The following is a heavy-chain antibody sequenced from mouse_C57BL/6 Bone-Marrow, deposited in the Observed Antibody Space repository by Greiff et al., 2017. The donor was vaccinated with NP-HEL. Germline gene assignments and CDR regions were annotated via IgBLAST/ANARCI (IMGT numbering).Heavy chain of an antibody. CDR1: GYAFSSYW. J-gene: IGHJ1*03. Sequence: QVQLQQSGAELVKPGASVKISCKASGYAFSSYWMNWVKQRPGKGLEWIGQIYPGDGDTNYNGKFKGKATLTADKSSSTAYMQLSSLTSEDSAVYFCARVGGNYWYFYVWGTGTTVTVSS. D-gene: IGHD2-1*01. CDR3: ARVGGNYWYFYV. CDR2: IYPGDGDT. V-gene: IGHV1-80*01.